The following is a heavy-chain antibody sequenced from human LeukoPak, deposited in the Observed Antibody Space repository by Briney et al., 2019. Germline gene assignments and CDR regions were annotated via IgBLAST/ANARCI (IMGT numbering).Heavy chain of an antibody. CDR3: ARAISMVRGLIYYGMDV. J-gene: IGHJ6*02. CDR1: GFTFRSYW. V-gene: IGHV3-7*01. D-gene: IGHD3-10*01. CDR2: INQDGSEK. Sequence: GGSLGLSCAASGFTFRSYWMNWARQAPGKGLEWVAIINQDGSEKYYVDSVKGRFTISRDNAKNSLYLQMNSLRVEDTAVYFCARAISMVRGLIYYGMDVWGQGTTVTVSS.